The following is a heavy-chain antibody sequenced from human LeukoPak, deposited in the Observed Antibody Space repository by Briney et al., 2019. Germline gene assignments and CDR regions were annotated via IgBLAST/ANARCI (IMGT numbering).Heavy chain of an antibody. J-gene: IGHJ4*02. Sequence: PSETLSLTCTVSGDPINSGGYYWSWIRQPPGKGLEWIGYLYHTGGTYYNPSLKSRVTISVDTFKNQFSLKLSSVTAADTAVYYCARSSGFDYWGQGTLVTVSS. CDR1: GDPINSGGYY. D-gene: IGHD3-22*01. V-gene: IGHV4-30-2*01. CDR3: ARSSGFDY. CDR2: LYHTGGT.